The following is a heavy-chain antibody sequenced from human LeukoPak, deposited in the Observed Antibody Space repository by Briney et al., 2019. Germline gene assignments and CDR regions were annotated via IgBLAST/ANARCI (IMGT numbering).Heavy chain of an antibody. CDR2: IYSSGGA. CDR1: GGSFSGYY. D-gene: IGHD3-22*01. V-gene: IGHV4-4*09. CDR3: ARGGYYDSSGQNPNTY. Sequence: SETLSLTCTVSGGSFSGYYWTWIRQPPGKGLEWIGYIYSSGGAIYNPSLKSRVTMSVDTSNNQFTLKLKSVTAADTAVYYCARGGYYDSSGQNPNTYWGQGTLVTVSS. J-gene: IGHJ4*02.